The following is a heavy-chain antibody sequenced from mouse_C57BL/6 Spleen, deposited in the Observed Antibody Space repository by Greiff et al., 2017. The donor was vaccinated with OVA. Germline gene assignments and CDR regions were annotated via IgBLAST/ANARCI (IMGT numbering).Heavy chain of an antibody. CDR3: AKVVTTPTVWYFDV. J-gene: IGHJ1*03. V-gene: IGHV2-3*01. CDR2: IWGDGST. D-gene: IGHD2-5*01. CDR1: GFSLTSYG. Sequence: VKLVESGPGLVAPSQSLSITCTVSGFSLTSYGVSWVRQPPGKGLEWLGVIWGDGSTNYHSALISRLSISKDNSKSQVFLKLNSLHTDDTATYSCAKVVTTPTVWYFDVWGTGTTVTVSS.